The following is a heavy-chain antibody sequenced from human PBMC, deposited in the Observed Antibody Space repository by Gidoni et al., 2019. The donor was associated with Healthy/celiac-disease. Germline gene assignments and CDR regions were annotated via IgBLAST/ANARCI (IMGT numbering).Heavy chain of an antibody. CDR3: ARVGGSWYGPYYYYYGMDV. Sequence: QVQLQQWGAGLLKPSETLSLTCAVYGGSFSGYSWSWIRQPPGKGLEWIGETNHSGSTNYNPSLKSRVTISVDTSKNQFSLKLSSVTAADTAVYYCARVGGSWYGPYYYYYGMDVWGQGTTVTVSS. D-gene: IGHD6-13*01. V-gene: IGHV4-34*01. J-gene: IGHJ6*02. CDR1: GGSFSGYS. CDR2: TNHSGST.